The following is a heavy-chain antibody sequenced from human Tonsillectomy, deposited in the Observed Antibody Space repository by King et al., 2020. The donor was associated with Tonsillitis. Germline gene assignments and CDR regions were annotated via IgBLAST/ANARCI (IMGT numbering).Heavy chain of an antibody. Sequence: VQLQQWGAGLLKPSETLPLTCAVYGGSFSGYYWSWIRQPPGKGLEWIGEINHSGSTNYNPSLKSRVTLSLDTSKNQFSLKLSSVIAADTAVYSRARASLRYCSGGSCYPGGWFDPWGQGTLVTVSS. V-gene: IGHV4-34*01. J-gene: IGHJ5*02. CDR2: INHSGST. CDR3: ARASLRYCSGGSCYPGGWFDP. CDR1: GGSFSGYY. D-gene: IGHD2-15*01.